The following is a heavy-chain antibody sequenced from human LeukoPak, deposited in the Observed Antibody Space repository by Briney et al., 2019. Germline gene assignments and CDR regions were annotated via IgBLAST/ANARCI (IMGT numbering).Heavy chain of an antibody. V-gene: IGHV3-23*01. D-gene: IGHD3-10*01. J-gene: IGHJ4*02. CDR3: ARDPFAYGSGRQLDY. CDR2: ISGSGGTI. CDR1: GFTFLSYG. Sequence: GGSLRLSCAASGFTFLSYGMSWVRQAPGKGLEWVSAISGSGGTIYHADSVKGRFTISRDNSKNTLYLQMNSLRAEDTAVYYCARDPFAYGSGRQLDYWGQGTLVAVSS.